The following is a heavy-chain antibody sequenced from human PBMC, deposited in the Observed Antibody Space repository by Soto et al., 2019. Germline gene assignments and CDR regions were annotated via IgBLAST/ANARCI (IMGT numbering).Heavy chain of an antibody. CDR1: GFTFSNAL. J-gene: IGHJ5*02. V-gene: IGHV3-15*01. Sequence: EVQLVESGGGLVKPGGSLRLSCAASGFTFSNALMSWVRPAPGKGLEWVGRIKSKTDGGTTDYAAPVKGRFTISRDDSKNTLYLQMNSLTTEDTAVYYCTTGLTIFGVVIDPWGQGTLVTVSS. CDR2: IKSKTDGGTT. D-gene: IGHD3-3*01. CDR3: TTGLTIFGVVIDP.